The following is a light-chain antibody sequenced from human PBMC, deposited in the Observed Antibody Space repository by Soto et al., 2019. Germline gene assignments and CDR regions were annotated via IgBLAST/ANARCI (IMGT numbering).Light chain of an antibody. J-gene: IGKJ4*01. CDR3: QQRSNWPPALT. CDR2: DAS. CDR1: QRVSSY. V-gene: IGKV3-11*01. Sequence: EIVLTQSPATLSLSPGERATLSCRASQRVSSYLAWYQQKPGQAPRLLIYDASNRATGIPARFSGSGSGTDFALANSSLEPEDFAGYYCQQRSNWPPALTFGGWTKVEIK.